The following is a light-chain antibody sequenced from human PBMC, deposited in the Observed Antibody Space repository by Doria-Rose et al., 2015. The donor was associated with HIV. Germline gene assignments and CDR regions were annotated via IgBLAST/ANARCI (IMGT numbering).Light chain of an antibody. Sequence: VLTQSPGTLSLSPGERATLSCRASQSFSSTYLAWYQQKPGQAPSLLIYDGSTRATGIPDRFSASGSGTDFTLTINRLEPEDFALYYCHQYGTSWTFGQWTKVEI. CDR3: HQYGTSWT. V-gene: IGKV3-20*01. CDR1: QSFSSTY. J-gene: IGKJ1*01. CDR2: DGS.